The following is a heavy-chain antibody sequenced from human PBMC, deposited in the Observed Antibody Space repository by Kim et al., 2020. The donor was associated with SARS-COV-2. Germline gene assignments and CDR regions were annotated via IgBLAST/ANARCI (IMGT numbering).Heavy chain of an antibody. Sequence: APVKGRFTISRDDSKNTLYLQMNSLKTEDTAVYYCTTEWARRRWLQLNDYWGQGTLVTVSS. CDR3: TTEWARRRWLQLNDY. D-gene: IGHD5-12*01. J-gene: IGHJ4*02. V-gene: IGHV3-15*01.